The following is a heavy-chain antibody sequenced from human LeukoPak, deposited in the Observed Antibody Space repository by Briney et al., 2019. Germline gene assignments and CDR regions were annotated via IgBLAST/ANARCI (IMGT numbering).Heavy chain of an antibody. D-gene: IGHD6-19*01. CDR2: INEDGTTI. CDR1: GFTLSSYW. Sequence: GGSLRLSCAASGFTLSSYWMHWVRQVPGKGLVWVSRINEDGTTINYADSVRGRFTISRDNSKNTLYLQMNSLRAEDTAVYYCAKDLGQWLVYFDYWGQGTLVTVSS. J-gene: IGHJ4*02. CDR3: AKDLGQWLVYFDY. V-gene: IGHV3-74*01.